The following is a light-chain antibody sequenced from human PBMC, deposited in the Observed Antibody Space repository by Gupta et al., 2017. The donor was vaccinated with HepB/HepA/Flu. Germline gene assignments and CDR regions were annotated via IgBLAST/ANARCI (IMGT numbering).Light chain of an antibody. Sequence: EIVMTQSRATLSVTPGERATLSCRGSESVSSNLAWYQQKPGQAPRLLLYGASTRATGIPARFSVSGSGTDFTLTISSLQSEDFAVYYCQQYNYWPPWTFGQGTKVEIK. CDR2: GAS. V-gene: IGKV3-15*01. CDR3: QQYNYWPPWT. CDR1: ESVSSN. J-gene: IGKJ1*01.